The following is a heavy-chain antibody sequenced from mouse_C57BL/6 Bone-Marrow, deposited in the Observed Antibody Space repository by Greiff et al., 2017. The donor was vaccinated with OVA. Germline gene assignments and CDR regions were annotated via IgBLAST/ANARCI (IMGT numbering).Heavy chain of an antibody. CDR3: ARGSNYYFDY. D-gene: IGHD2-5*01. J-gene: IGHJ2*01. V-gene: IGHV14-2*01. Sequence: VQLQQSGAELVKPGASVKLSCTASGFKIKDYYMHWVKQRTERGLEWIGRIDPEDGETKYAPKFKGKATITADKSSNTAYLQLSSLTSEDTAVYYCARGSNYYFDYWGQGTTLTVSS. CDR1: GFKIKDYY. CDR2: IDPEDGET.